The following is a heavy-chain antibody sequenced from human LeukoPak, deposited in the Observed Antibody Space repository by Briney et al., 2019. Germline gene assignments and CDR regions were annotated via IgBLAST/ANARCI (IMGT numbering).Heavy chain of an antibody. D-gene: IGHD3-10*01. J-gene: IGHJ4*02. V-gene: IGHV1-69*04. CDR1: GGTFSSKA. CDR3: ARDLGDTYGSVGDFDY. Sequence: ASVKVSCKASGGTFSSKAITWVRQAPGQGLEWVGRIIPTFGMTEYAQKFQGRVTITADKSTSTAYMDLTSLRSEDTAVYYCARDLGDTYGSVGDFDYWGQGTLVTVSS. CDR2: IIPTFGMT.